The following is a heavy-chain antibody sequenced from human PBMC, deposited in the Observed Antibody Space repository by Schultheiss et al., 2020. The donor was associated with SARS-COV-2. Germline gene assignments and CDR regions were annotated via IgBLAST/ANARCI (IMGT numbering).Heavy chain of an antibody. J-gene: IGHJ6*02. Sequence: GGSLRLSCVAPGFTFSSYSMNWVRQAPGKGLEWVSYISSSSSTIYYADSVKGRFTISRDNSKNTLYLQMNSLRAEDTAVYYCARVYLEWLLSGYGMDVWGQGTTVTVSS. CDR2: ISSSSSTI. CDR1: GFTFSSYS. CDR3: ARVYLEWLLSGYGMDV. V-gene: IGHV3-48*01. D-gene: IGHD3-3*01.